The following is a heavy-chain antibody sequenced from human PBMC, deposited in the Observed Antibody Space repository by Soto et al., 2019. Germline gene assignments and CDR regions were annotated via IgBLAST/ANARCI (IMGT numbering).Heavy chain of an antibody. D-gene: IGHD3-22*01. V-gene: IGHV1-69*06. Sequence: QVELVQSGAEVKKPGSSVKVSCQASEDTFRNYAISWVRQAPGQGLEWMGGIIPIFGTANHAQKFQGRVTITADTSATTVYLELSSLRSEDTDVYYCVSTKYDSSAYYYWYLGLWGRGTVVTFS. CDR1: EDTFRNYA. CDR2: IIPIFGTA. CDR3: VSTKYDSSAYYYWYLGL. J-gene: IGHJ2*01.